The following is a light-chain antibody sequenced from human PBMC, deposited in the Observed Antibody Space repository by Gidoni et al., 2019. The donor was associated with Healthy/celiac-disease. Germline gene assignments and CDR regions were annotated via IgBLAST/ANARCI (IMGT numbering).Light chain of an antibody. V-gene: IGLV2-14*03. Sequence: QSALTQPASVSGSPGPSITISCTGTSSDVGVYNYVSWYQQHPGKAPKLMIYDVSNRPSGVSNRFSGSKSGNTASLTSSGRQAEDEADYYCSSDTSSSTLVFGTGTKVTVL. CDR1: SSDVGVYNY. CDR2: DVS. CDR3: SSDTSSSTLV. J-gene: IGLJ1*01.